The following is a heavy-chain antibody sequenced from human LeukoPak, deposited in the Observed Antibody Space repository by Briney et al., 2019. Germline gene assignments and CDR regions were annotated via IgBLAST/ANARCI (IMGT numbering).Heavy chain of an antibody. D-gene: IGHD6-13*01. Sequence: SETLSLTCAVYGGSFSGYYWSWIRQPPGKGLEWIGEINHSGSTNYNPSLKSRVTISVDTSKNQFSLKLSSVTAADTAVYYCARGGLHYLAAAASYVYWGQGTLVTVSS. CDR2: INHSGST. CDR1: GGSFSGYY. V-gene: IGHV4-34*01. J-gene: IGHJ4*02. CDR3: ARGGLHYLAAAASYVY.